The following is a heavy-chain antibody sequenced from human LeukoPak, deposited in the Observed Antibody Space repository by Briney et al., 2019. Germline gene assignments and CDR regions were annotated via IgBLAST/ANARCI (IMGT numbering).Heavy chain of an antibody. Sequence: GRSLRLTCAASGFTFSSYVMHWVRQAPGKGLEWVATISDDGGDTYYADSVKGRFTISRDNSKNTLYLQMNSLRAEDTAVYYCARDRGSSSWYGYFDYWGQGTLVTVSS. CDR1: GFTFSSYV. J-gene: IGHJ4*02. D-gene: IGHD6-13*01. CDR2: ISDDGGDT. CDR3: ARDRGSSSWYGYFDY. V-gene: IGHV3-30*03.